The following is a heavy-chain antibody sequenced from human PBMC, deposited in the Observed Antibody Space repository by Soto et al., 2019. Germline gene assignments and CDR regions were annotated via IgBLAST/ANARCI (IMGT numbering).Heavy chain of an antibody. CDR3: PRDRLLNP. D-gene: IGHD3-22*01. J-gene: IGHJ5*02. Sequence: GSLRLSCAASGFTVSSNYMSWVRQAPGKGLEWISVIYRGGSTYYADTVKGRFTISRDNSKNALYLQMNSLRAEDTAVYYCPRDRLLNPWGQGTLVTVSS. V-gene: IGHV3-66*01. CDR2: IYRGGST. CDR1: GFTVSSNY.